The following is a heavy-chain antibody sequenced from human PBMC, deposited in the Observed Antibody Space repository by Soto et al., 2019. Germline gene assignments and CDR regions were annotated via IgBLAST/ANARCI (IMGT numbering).Heavy chain of an antibody. CDR2: IGTAGDT. D-gene: IGHD1-26*01. CDR1: GFTFSSYD. Sequence: EVQLVESGGGLVQPGGSLRLSCAASGFTFSSYDMHWVRQATGKGLEWVSAIGTAGDTYYPGSVKGRFTISRENAKNSLYLQMNSLRAEDTAVYYCARDREYYGMDVWGQGTTVTVSS. V-gene: IGHV3-13*01. J-gene: IGHJ6*02. CDR3: ARDREYYGMDV.